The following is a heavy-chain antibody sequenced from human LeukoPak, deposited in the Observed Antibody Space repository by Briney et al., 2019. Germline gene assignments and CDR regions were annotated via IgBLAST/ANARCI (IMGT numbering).Heavy chain of an antibody. Sequence: GGSLRLSCAASGFTFSSYGMHWVRQGPGKGLEWVTFIWYDGTDKNYADSVKGRFTISRDNSKNTLYLQMNSLRAEDTAVYYCARSGSTYYYGMDVWGRRTTVTVSS. D-gene: IGHD3-10*01. CDR3: ARSGSTYYYGMDV. J-gene: IGHJ6*02. V-gene: IGHV3-33*01. CDR1: GFTFSSYG. CDR2: IWYDGTDK.